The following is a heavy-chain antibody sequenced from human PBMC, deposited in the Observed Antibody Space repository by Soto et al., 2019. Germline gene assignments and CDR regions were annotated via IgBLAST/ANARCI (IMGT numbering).Heavy chain of an antibody. V-gene: IGHV4-4*02. CDR2: MYHTGST. Sequence: QVQLQESGPGLVKPSGTLSLTCAVSGDSISSNKWWSWVRQPPEKGLEWIGEMYHTGSTNYNPSLKSRVTISVDKSKNQFSLKLSSVTAADTAVYYCARRSQYSYDSSAGNFDSWGRGTLVTVSS. CDR1: GDSISSNKW. CDR3: ARRSQYSYDSSAGNFDS. D-gene: IGHD3-22*01. J-gene: IGHJ4*02.